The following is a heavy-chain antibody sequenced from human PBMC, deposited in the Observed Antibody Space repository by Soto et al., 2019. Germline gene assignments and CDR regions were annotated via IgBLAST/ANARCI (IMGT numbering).Heavy chain of an antibody. D-gene: IGHD3-3*01. CDR2: IIPIFGTA. CDR3: ARDRSYYDFWSGYKNYYYYGMDV. CDR1: GGTFSSYA. V-gene: IGHV1-69*13. Sequence: SVKVSCKASGGTFSSYAISWVRQAPGQGLEWMGGIIPIFGTANYAQKFQGRVTITADESTSTAYMELSSLRSEDTAVYYCARDRSYYDFWSGYKNYYYYGMDVWGQGTTVTVSS. J-gene: IGHJ6*02.